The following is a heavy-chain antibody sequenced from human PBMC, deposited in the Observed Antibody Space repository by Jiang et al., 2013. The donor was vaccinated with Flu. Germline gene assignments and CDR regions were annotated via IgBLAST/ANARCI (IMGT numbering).Heavy chain of an antibody. D-gene: IGHD3-9*01. CDR3: VRAGPTGYLDY. J-gene: IGHJ4*02. CDR1: GDTFSRYA. Sequence: GAEVKKPGSSVKVSCRASGDTFSRYAIGWVRQAPGRGLEWMGTIIPIFGTPNYAQKFQGRVTIAADKSTNTASMELSSLRSEDTAIYYCVRAGPTGYLDYWGQGSLVT. CDR2: IIPIFGTP. V-gene: IGHV1-69*06.